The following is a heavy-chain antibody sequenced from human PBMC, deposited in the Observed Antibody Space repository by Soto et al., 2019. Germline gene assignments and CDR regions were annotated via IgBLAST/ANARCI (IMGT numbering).Heavy chain of an antibody. D-gene: IGHD3-22*01. CDR3: ASRHYYDSSGYYYVRYYYYGMDV. CDR1: GFTFSSYA. Sequence: GGSLRLSCAASGFTFSSYAMSWVRQAPGKGLEWVSAISGSGGSTYYADSVKGRFTISRDNSKNTLYLQMNSLRAEDTAVYYCASRHYYDSSGYYYVRYYYYGMDVWGQGTTVTVS. V-gene: IGHV3-23*01. CDR2: ISGSGGST. J-gene: IGHJ6*02.